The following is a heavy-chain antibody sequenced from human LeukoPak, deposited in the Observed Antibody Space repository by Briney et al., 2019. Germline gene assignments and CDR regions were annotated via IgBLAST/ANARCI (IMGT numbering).Heavy chain of an antibody. V-gene: IGHV3-74*01. CDR3: GRGGAGLADY. CDR1: GFTFSKYW. D-gene: IGHD1-26*01. Sequence: GESLRLSSTVSGFTFSKYWMHWVRQAPGKGLVRVSRINPEETIINYADSVKGRFTISRDNAQSTLYLQMDSLRPEDSALYYCGRGGAGLADYWGPGTLVTVSS. J-gene: IGHJ4*02. CDR2: INPEETII.